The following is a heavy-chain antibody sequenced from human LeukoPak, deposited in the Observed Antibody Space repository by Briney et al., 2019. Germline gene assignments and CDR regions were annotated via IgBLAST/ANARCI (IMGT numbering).Heavy chain of an antibody. CDR3: ARRGIPVAGTAYFDL. J-gene: IGHJ2*01. V-gene: IGHV1-2*02. Sequence: ASVKVSCKASGYTFTGYYIHWVRQAPGQGLEWMGWIYPKSGATNYAQKFRGRVTMTRDTSINTVYMEVTRLRSDDTAVYYCARRGIPVAGTAYFDLWGRGTLVTVSS. CDR1: GYTFTGYY. D-gene: IGHD6-19*01. CDR2: IYPKSGAT.